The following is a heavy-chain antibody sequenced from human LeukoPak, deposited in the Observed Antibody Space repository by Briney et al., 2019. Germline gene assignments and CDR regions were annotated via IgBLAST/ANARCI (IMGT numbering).Heavy chain of an antibody. CDR2: ISYDGSNK. V-gene: IGHV3-30*18. D-gene: IGHD4-17*01. CDR1: GFTFSSYG. J-gene: IGHJ4*02. CDR3: AKGIYGDYGFDY. Sequence: GGSLRLSCAASGFTFSSYGTHWVCQAPGKGLEWVAVISYDGSNKYYADSVKGRFTISRDNSKNTLYLQMNSLRAEDTAVYYCAKGIYGDYGFDYWGQGTLVTVSS.